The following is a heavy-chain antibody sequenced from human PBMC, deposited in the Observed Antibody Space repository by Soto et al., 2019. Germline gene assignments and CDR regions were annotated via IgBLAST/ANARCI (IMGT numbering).Heavy chain of an antibody. D-gene: IGHD5-12*01. J-gene: IGHJ4*02. CDR1: GGSLSGYY. CDR3: ARGQEGVVATH. V-gene: IGHV4-34*01. CDR2: VKDGGHT. Sequence: QVQLQQWGAGLLKPSETLSLNCAVTGGSLSGYYWSWIRQAPGKGLEWIGEVKDGGHTNYSPSLRGXXTXSXVTSNNQFSLRLNSVTAADTGVYYCARGQEGVVATHWDQGSLVTVSS.